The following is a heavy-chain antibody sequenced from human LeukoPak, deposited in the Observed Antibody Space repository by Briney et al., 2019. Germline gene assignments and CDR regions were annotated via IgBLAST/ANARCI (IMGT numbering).Heavy chain of an antibody. CDR1: GGSISSYY. J-gene: IGHJ2*01. V-gene: IGHV4-59*01. CDR2: IYYSGST. Sequence: DPSETLSLTCTVSGGSISSYYWSWIRQPPGKGLEWIGYIYYSGSTNYNPSLKSRVTISVDTSKNQFSLKLSSVTAADTAVYYCARIGVVVARDWYFDLWGRGTLVTVSS. D-gene: IGHD2-15*01. CDR3: ARIGVVVARDWYFDL.